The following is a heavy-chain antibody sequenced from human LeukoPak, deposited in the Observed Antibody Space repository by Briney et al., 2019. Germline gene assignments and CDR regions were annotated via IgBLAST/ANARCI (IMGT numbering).Heavy chain of an antibody. D-gene: IGHD6-19*01. CDR3: ASGQWLTDFDY. J-gene: IGHJ4*02. V-gene: IGHV3-30*04. CDR2: ISYDGNNK. Sequence: GGSLRLSCAASGFTFSSYAMHWVRQAPGKGLEWVAVISYDGNNKYYADSVKGRFTISRDNSKNTLYLQMNSLRAEDTAVYYCASGQWLTDFDYWGQGTLVTVSS. CDR1: GFTFSSYA.